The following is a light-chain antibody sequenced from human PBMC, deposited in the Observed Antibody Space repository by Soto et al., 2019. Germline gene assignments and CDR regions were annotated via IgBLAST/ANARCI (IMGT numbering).Light chain of an antibody. V-gene: IGKV3-20*01. CDR2: GAS. CDR1: QSVSSSY. Sequence: EIVLTQSPGTLSLSPGERATLSCRASQSVSSSYLAWDQQKPGQAPRLLIYGASSRATGIPDRFSGSGSGTAFTLTISRLEPEDFAVYYCQQYGSTPAFGQGTKVEIK. J-gene: IGKJ1*01. CDR3: QQYGSTPA.